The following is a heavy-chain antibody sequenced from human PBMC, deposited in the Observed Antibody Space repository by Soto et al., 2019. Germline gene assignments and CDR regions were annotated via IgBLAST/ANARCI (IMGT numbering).Heavy chain of an antibody. D-gene: IGHD1-20*01. CDR1: GGSISRSNW. CDR3: ARRAITGRVFGAFDI. V-gene: IGHV4-4*02. Sequence: SETLSLTCAVSGGSISRSNWWSWVRQPPGKGLEGIGEIYHSGSTNYNPSPKSRVTISVDKSKNQFSLKLSSVTAADTAVYYCARRAITGRVFGAFDIWGQGTMVTVSS. J-gene: IGHJ3*02. CDR2: IYHSGST.